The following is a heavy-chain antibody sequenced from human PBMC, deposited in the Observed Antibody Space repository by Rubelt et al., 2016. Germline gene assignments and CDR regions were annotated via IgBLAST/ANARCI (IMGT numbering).Heavy chain of an antibody. CDR2: IYYSGST. Sequence: VQLVESGGGLVQPGRSLRLSCTASGFTFGDYAMSWFRQAPGKGLEWIATIYYSGSTYYNPSLEGRVTISVDTSKNQFSLKLSSVTAADTAVYYCARPPEYSSGWLIWGQGTLVTVSS. CDR3: ARPPEYSSGWLI. CDR1: GFTFGDYA. J-gene: IGHJ4*02. V-gene: IGHV4-39*01. D-gene: IGHD6-19*01.